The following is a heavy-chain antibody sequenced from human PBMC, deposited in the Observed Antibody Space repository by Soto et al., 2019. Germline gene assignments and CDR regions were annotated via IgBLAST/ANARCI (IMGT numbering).Heavy chain of an antibody. Sequence: PSEILSLTCSVSGGTISSYYWSWIRQPPGKGLEWIGYIYSRGTTSYNPSLKSRATILVDTSKNQFSLRLTSVTATDTAVYYCATGRISRGLDVWGQGTTVTVSS. V-gene: IGHV4-59*12. CDR3: ATGRISRGLDV. CDR2: IYSRGTT. CDR1: GGTISSYY. J-gene: IGHJ6*02.